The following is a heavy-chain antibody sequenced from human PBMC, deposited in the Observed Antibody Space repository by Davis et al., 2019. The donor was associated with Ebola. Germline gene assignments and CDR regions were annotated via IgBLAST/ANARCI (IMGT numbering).Heavy chain of an antibody. D-gene: IGHD3-3*01. CDR3: AREVREGAYYDFWSGYYRNSWFDP. V-gene: IGHV1-18*01. CDR1: GYTFTSYG. CDR2: ISAYNGNT. J-gene: IGHJ5*02. Sequence: ASVKVSCKASGYTFTSYGISWVRQAPGQGLEWMGWISAYNGNTNYAQKLQGRVTMTTDTSTSTAYMELRSLRSDDTAVYYCAREVREGAYYDFWSGYYRNSWFDPWGQGTLVTVSS.